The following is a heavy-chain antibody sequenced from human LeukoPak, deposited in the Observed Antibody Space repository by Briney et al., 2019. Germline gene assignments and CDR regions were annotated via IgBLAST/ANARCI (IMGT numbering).Heavy chain of an antibody. CDR2: IKSKTDGGTT. J-gene: IGHJ4*02. V-gene: IGHV3-15*01. D-gene: IGHD3-9*01. Sequence: PGGSLRLSCAASGFTFSNAWMSWVRQAPGKGLEWVGRIKSKTDGGTTDYAAPVKGRFTISRDDSKNTLYLQMNSLKTEDTAVYYCTTEDVFRYFDWRGISYWGQGTLVTVSS. CDR3: TTEDVFRYFDWRGISY. CDR1: GFTFSNAW.